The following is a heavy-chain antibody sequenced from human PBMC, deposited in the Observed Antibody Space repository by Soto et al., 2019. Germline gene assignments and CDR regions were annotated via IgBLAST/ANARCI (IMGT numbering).Heavy chain of an antibody. CDR2: IMPVFPTP. D-gene: IGHD6-25*01. Sequence: QVQLVQSGAEVKKPGSSVKVSCKTSGGTFRTSAISWVRQAPGQGLEWMGGIMPVFPTPDYAQKFQGRVTITADEXTGTAYMGLSSLRSEDTAVYYCARDKDRQHLGGNYYYIMDVWGQGTTVTVSS. J-gene: IGHJ6*01. CDR3: ARDKDRQHLGGNYYYIMDV. V-gene: IGHV1-69*12. CDR1: GGTFRTSA.